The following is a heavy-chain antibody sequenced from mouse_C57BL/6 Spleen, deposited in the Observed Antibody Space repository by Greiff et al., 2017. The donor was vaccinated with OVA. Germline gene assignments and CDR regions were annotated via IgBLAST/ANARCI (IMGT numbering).Heavy chain of an antibody. D-gene: IGHD2-5*01. CDR2: ISDGGSYT. V-gene: IGHV5-4*01. CDR1: GFTFSSYA. J-gene: IGHJ1*03. Sequence: EVKVEESGGGLVKPGGSLKLSCAASGFTFSSYAMSWVRQTPEKRLEWVATISDGGSYTYYPDNVKGRFTISRDNAKNNLYLQMSHLKSEDTAMYDCARDGGIVTGYFDVWGTGTTVTVSS. CDR3: ARDGGIVTGYFDV.